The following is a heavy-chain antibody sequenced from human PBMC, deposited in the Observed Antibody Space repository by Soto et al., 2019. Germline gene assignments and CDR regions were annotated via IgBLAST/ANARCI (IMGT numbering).Heavy chain of an antibody. D-gene: IGHD3-22*01. CDR2: INAGNGNT. Sequence: GASVKVSCKASGYTFTSYAMHWVRQAPGQRLEWMGWINAGNGNTKYSQKFQGRVTITRDTSASTAYMELSSLRSEDTAVYYCARPYYDSSGYYAKEFDYWGQGTLGTVSS. CDR3: ARPYYDSSGYYAKEFDY. J-gene: IGHJ4*02. V-gene: IGHV1-3*01. CDR1: GYTFTSYA.